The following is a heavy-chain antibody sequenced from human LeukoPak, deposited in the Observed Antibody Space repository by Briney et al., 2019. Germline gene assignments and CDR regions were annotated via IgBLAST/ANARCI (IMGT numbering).Heavy chain of an antibody. Sequence: SETLSLTCTVSGGSISSYYWSWIRQPPGKGLEWIGYIYYSGSTNYNPSLKSRVTISVDTSKNQFSLKLSSVTAADTAVYYCARGGRYDYVWGSYRRDAFDIWGQGTMVTVSS. CDR1: GGSISSYY. CDR2: IYYSGST. V-gene: IGHV4-59*01. CDR3: ARGGRYDYVWGSYRRDAFDI. J-gene: IGHJ3*02. D-gene: IGHD3-16*02.